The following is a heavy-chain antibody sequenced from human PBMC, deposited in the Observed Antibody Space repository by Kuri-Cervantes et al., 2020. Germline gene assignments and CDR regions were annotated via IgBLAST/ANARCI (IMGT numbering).Heavy chain of an antibody. D-gene: IGHD6-25*01. CDR3: ARDWAATDAFDI. V-gene: IGHV3-30-3*01. CDR2: ISYGGSNK. Sequence: GESLKISCAASGFTFSSYAMHWVRQAPGKGLEWVAVISYGGSNKYYADSVKGRFTISRDNAKNSLYLQMNSLRDEDTAVYYCARDWAATDAFDIWGQGTMVTVSS. CDR1: GFTFSSYA. J-gene: IGHJ3*02.